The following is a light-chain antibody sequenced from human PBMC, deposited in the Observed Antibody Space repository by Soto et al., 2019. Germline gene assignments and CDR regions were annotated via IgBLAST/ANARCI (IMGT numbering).Light chain of an antibody. CDR3: QQFGTSFPYT. CDR1: QSVSSSY. Sequence: EIVLTQSPGTLSLSPGERATLTCRASQSVSSSYLAWYQQKPGQAPRLLMYDASSMATGIPDRFSGSGSGTDFTLTISRLEPEDFAVYYCQQFGTSFPYTFGQGTELDI. V-gene: IGKV3-20*01. CDR2: DAS. J-gene: IGKJ2*01.